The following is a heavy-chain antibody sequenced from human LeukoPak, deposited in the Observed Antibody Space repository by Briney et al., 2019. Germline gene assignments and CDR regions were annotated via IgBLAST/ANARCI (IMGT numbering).Heavy chain of an antibody. J-gene: IGHJ4*02. CDR1: GDSVSSNSAV. V-gene: IGHV6-1*01. CDR3: ARGDIALDY. CDR2: TYYKSKWSS. D-gene: IGHD5-12*01. Sequence: SQTPSLTCAISGDSVSSNSAVWNWIRQSPSRGLEWLGRTYYKSKWSSNFAVSVESRITINPDTSKNQFSLHLNSVTPEDTAVYYCARGDIALDYWGQGTLVTVSS.